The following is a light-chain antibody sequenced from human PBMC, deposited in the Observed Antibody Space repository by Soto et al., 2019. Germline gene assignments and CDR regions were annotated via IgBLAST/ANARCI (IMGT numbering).Light chain of an antibody. CDR1: QSVTSSY. CDR2: AAS. CDR3: QQYGSTPPT. J-gene: IGKJ2*01. V-gene: IGKV3-20*01. Sequence: EIVLTQSPGTLSLSPGERATLSCRASQSVTSSYLAWYQRKPGQAPRLLIFAASTRATGIQDRFSGSGSGTDFTLTISRLEPEDFALYYCQQYGSTPPTFGQGTKVEIK.